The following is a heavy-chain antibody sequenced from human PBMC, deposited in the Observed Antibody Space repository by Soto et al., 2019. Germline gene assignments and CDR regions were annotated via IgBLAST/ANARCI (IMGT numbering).Heavy chain of an antibody. Sequence: EVQLVESGGGLVQPGGSLRLSCAASGFTFSSYEMNWVRQAPGKGLEWVSYISSSGSTIYYADSVKGRFTISRDNAKNSLYLQMNSLRAEDAAVYYCASQGRRSSSSDGYWGQGTLVIVSS. D-gene: IGHD6-13*01. V-gene: IGHV3-48*03. J-gene: IGHJ4*02. CDR1: GFTFSSYE. CDR2: ISSSGSTI. CDR3: ASQGRRSSSSDGY.